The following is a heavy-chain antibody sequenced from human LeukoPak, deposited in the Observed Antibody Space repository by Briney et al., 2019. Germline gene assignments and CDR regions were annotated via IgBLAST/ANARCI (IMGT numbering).Heavy chain of an antibody. CDR1: GFTFSTYW. Sequence: GGSLRLSCAASGFTFSTYWMAWVRQAPGEGLEWVANIKGDDSARHQADSVKGRFTISRDNAQNSVYLQMSSLRGEDMAIYYCAREVVRSFDYWGQGTLVTVSS. V-gene: IGHV3-7*01. D-gene: IGHD1-14*01. CDR3: AREVVRSFDY. J-gene: IGHJ4*02. CDR2: IKGDDSAR.